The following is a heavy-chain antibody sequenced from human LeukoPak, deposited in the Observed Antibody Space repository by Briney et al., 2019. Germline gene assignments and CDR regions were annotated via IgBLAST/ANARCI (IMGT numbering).Heavy chain of an antibody. D-gene: IGHD5-24*01. CDR2: ISNSGGTT. J-gene: IGHJ4*02. V-gene: IGHV3-23*01. CDR3: AKDNPAVDGYNDF. Sequence: PGGSLRLSCVASGFTFSSYAMSWVRQAPGKGLEWVSGISNSGGTTYYADSVKGRFTISRDNPKNTLYLQMNSLRAEDTAIYYCAKDNPAVDGYNDFWGQGTLVTVSS. CDR1: GFTFSSYA.